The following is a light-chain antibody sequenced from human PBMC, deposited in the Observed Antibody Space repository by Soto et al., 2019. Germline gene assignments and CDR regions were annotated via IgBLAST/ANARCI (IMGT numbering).Light chain of an antibody. CDR3: QNFGDSPFT. J-gene: IGKJ3*01. Sequence: EIVLMQSPDTLSLSPGERATLSCRASETISSHYIAWYQQKPVQAPRLLIFGASTRATGIPDRFSGSWSGTDFTLTISRLEPEDFAVYYCQNFGDSPFTFGPGTKVDIK. CDR2: GAS. V-gene: IGKV3-20*01. CDR1: ETISSHY.